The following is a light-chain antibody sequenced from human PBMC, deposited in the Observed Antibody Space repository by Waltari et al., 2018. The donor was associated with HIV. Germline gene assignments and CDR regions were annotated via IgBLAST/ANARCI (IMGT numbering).Light chain of an antibody. V-gene: IGLV4-69*01. Sequence: QLVLTQSPSASASLGASVKLTCTLSSGHSTYAIAWHQQQPEKGPRYLIKINSDGSHSKGDGIPDRFSGSSSWAERYLTISSLQSEDEADYYCQTWGTGILVFGGGTKLTVL. J-gene: IGLJ3*02. CDR1: SGHSTYA. CDR3: QTWGTGILV. CDR2: INSDGSH.